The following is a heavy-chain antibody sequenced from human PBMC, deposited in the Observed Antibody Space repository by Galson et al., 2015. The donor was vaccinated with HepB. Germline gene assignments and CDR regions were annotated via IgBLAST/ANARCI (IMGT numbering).Heavy chain of an antibody. J-gene: IGHJ6*02. Sequence: SLRLSCAASGFTFNSYAMYWVRQAPGKGLEWVAVISYDGNNKNYADSVKGRFTISRDNSKNTLFLQMNSLRAEDTAVYYCAKDRRQLGRNYYYYGMDVWGQGTTVTVSS. D-gene: IGHD6-6*01. CDR1: GFTFNSYA. CDR2: ISYDGNNK. V-gene: IGHV3-30-3*01. CDR3: AKDRRQLGRNYYYYGMDV.